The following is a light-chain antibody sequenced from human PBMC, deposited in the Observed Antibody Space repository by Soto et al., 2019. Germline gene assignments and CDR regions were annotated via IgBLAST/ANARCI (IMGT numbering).Light chain of an antibody. Sequence: EIVLTQSPATLSLSPGESVTLSCRTSQSVSTYFAWYQQKPGRAPRLLTYDASNRATGIPARFIGSGSGTDFTLTISSLEPEDFAVYYCQQRSNWPITFGQGTRLEIK. V-gene: IGKV3-11*01. CDR1: QSVSTY. CDR2: DAS. J-gene: IGKJ5*01. CDR3: QQRSNWPIT.